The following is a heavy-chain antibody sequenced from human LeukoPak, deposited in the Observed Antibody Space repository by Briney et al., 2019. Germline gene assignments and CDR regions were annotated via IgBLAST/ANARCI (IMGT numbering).Heavy chain of an antibody. CDR3: ALASDNILSYYYHMGL. CDR1: GASISNYY. D-gene: IGHD1-14*01. CDR2: IFTTGST. V-gene: IGHV4-4*07. J-gene: IGHJ6*03. Sequence: SETLSRTCTVSGASISNYYWSWIRQPAGKGLEWIGRIFTTGSTDYNPSLKSRVAMSRDKSKNQLFLDLTSVTAADTAIYYCALASDNILSYYYHMGLWSKGITVTVSS.